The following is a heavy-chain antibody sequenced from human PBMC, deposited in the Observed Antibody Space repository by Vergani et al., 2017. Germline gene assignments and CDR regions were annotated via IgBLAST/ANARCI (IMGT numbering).Heavy chain of an antibody. J-gene: IGHJ6*02. D-gene: IGHD4-11*01. V-gene: IGHV4-61*02. CDR1: GGSISSGSYY. CDR3: ARNDYSVYYYGMDV. Sequence: QVQLQESGPGLVKPSQTLSLTCTVSGGSISSGSYYWSWIRQPAGKGLEWIGRIYTSGSTNYNPSLKRRVTISVDTSKNQFSLKLSSVTAADTAVYYCARNDYSVYYYGMDVWGQGTTVTVSS. CDR2: IYTSGST.